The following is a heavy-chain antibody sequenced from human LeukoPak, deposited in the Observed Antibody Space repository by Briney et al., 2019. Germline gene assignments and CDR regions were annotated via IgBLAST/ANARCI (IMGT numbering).Heavy chain of an antibody. V-gene: IGHV1-69*04. D-gene: IGHD3-10*01. CDR2: IIPILGIA. J-gene: IGHJ4*02. CDR1: GGTFSSYA. CDR3: ARAISTPITMVRGVPFDY. Sequence: ASVKVSCKASGGTFSSYAISWVRQAPGQGLEWMGRIIPILGIANYAQKFQGRVTITADKSTSTAYMELSSLRSEDTAVYYCARAISTPITMVRGVPFDYWGQGTLVTVSS.